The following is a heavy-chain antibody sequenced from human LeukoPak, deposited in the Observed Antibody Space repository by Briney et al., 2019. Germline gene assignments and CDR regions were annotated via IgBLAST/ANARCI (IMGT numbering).Heavy chain of an antibody. D-gene: IGHD3-9*01. CDR2: IYYSGST. J-gene: IGHJ2*01. Sequence: SETLSLTCTVSGGSISSYYWSWIRQPPGKGLEWTGYIYYSGSTNYNPSLKSRVTISVDTSKNQFSLKLSSVTAADTAVYYCASLRDILTGPKGYFDLWGRGTLVTVSS. V-gene: IGHV4-59*01. CDR3: ASLRDILTGPKGYFDL. CDR1: GGSISSYY.